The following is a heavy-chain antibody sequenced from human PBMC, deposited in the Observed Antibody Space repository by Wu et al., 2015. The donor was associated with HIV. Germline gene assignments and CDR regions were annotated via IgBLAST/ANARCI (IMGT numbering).Heavy chain of an antibody. CDR2: MNPNSGNT. CDR3: ARGNYDYVWGSYRSMMYYFDY. CDR1: GYTFTSYD. V-gene: IGHV1-8*01. Sequence: QVQLVQSGAEVKKPGASVKVSCKASGYTFTSYDINWVRQATGQGLEWMGWMNPNSGNTGYAQKFQGRVTMTRNTSISTAYMELSSLRSEDTAVYYCARGNYDYVWGSYRSMMYYFDYWGQGTLVTVSS. J-gene: IGHJ4*02. D-gene: IGHD3-16*02.